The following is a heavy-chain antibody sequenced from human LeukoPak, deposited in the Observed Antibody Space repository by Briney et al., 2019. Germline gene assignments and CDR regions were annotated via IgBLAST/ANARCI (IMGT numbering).Heavy chain of an antibody. CDR1: GFTSSSYA. J-gene: IGHJ4*02. V-gene: IGHV3-23*01. Sequence: GGSLRLSCAASGFTSSSYALNWVRRAPGKGLEWVATVSGSGDRMYHADSVKGRFTISRDNSKNTIYLQMNSLRAEDTALYYCAKAAAAPGFDFWGQGTLVTVSS. D-gene: IGHD6-13*01. CDR3: AKAAAAPGFDF. CDR2: VSGSGDRM.